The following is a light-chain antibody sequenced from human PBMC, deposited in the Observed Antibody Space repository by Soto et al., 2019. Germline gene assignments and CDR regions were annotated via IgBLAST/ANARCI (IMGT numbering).Light chain of an antibody. CDR2: DVS. CDR1: SSDVGGSNY. J-gene: IGLJ2*01. Sequence: QSALTQPASVSGSPGQSITISCTETSSDVGGSNYVSWYQQHPDKAPKLMIYDVSNRPSGVSNRFSGSKSGNTASLTISGLQAEDEADYYCSSYISSSVVFGGGTKLTVL. CDR3: SSYISSSVV. V-gene: IGLV2-14*01.